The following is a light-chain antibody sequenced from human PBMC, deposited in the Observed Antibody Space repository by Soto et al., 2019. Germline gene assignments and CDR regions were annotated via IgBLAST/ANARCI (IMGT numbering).Light chain of an antibody. J-gene: IGKJ2*01. V-gene: IGKV3-20*01. Sequence: EIVLTQSPGTLSLSPGERAALSCRASQSISSNYLAWYQQKPGQAPRLLIYGASNRATGIPDRFSGSGSGTDFTLTISRLEPEDFAVYYCRQYGSSPLTFGQGTQLEIK. CDR1: QSISSNY. CDR3: RQYGSSPLT. CDR2: GAS.